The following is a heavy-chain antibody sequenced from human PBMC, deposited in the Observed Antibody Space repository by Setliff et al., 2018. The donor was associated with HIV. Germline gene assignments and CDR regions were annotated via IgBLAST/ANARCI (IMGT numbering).Heavy chain of an antibody. CDR1: GFTFSSYS. V-gene: IGHV3-21*01. Sequence: LSLTCSVSGFTFSSYSMNWVRQAPGKGLEWVSSISSSSSYIYYADSVKGRFTISRDNAKNSLYLQRNSLRAEDTAVYYCARGTVGATFLHNDYWGQGTLVTVSS. D-gene: IGHD1-26*01. CDR3: ARGTVGATFLHNDY. CDR2: ISSSSSYI. J-gene: IGHJ4*02.